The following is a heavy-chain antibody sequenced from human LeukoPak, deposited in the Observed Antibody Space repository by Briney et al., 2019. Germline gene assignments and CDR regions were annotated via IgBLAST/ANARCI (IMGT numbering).Heavy chain of an antibody. D-gene: IGHD6-6*01. V-gene: IGHV3-23*01. J-gene: IGHJ3*02. CDR1: GFTFSSYA. CDR3: AKDTKAAHTRGFDI. CDR2: IDDSGTST. Sequence: PGGSLRLSCAASGFTFSSYAMSWVRQAPGKGLEWLSNIDDSGTSTFYADSVTGRFTISRDNSKNALYLQMNSLRDEDTAIYYCAKDTKAAHTRGFDIWGKGTMVTVSS.